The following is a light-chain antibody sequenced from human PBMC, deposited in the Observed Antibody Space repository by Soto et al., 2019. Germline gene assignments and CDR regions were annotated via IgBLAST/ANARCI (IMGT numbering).Light chain of an antibody. J-gene: IGKJ2*01. CDR2: GAS. CDR1: QSVSSN. CDR3: QQYHNRPPYT. Sequence: EIVMTQSPVILSVSPGERATLSCRASQSVSSNLAWYQQKPGQAPRLLMYGASFRATGIPARFSGSGSGTEFTLTITSLQSEDFAVYYCQQYHNRPPYTFGQGTKLEIK. V-gene: IGKV3-15*01.